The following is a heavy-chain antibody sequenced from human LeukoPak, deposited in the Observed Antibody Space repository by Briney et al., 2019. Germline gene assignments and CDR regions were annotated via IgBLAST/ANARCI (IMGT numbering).Heavy chain of an antibody. CDR2: ISSSSSYI. J-gene: IGHJ6*04. V-gene: IGHV3-21*01. CDR1: GFTFSSYS. D-gene: IGHD3-10*02. CDR3: AELGITMIGGV. Sequence: TGGSLSLSCAASGFTFSSYSMNWVRQAPGKGLEWVSSISSSSSYIYYADSVKGRFTISRDNAKNSLYLQMNSLRAEDTAVYYCAELGITMIGGVWGKGTTVTISS.